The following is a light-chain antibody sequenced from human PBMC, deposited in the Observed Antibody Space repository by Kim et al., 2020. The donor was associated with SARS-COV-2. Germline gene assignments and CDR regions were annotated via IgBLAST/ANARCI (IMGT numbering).Light chain of an antibody. Sequence: ASVGDRITITCRASQPISKFLNWYQQKPGKAPELLIYAASILHVGVPSRFSGSASGTDFTLAISSLQPEDSATYYCQQSYNTPWTFGQGTKVDIK. CDR3: QQSYNTPWT. V-gene: IGKV1-39*01. J-gene: IGKJ1*01. CDR2: AAS. CDR1: QPISKF.